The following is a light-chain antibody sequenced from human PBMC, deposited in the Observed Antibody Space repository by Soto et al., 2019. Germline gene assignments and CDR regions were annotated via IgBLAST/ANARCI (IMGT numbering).Light chain of an antibody. J-gene: IGKJ1*01. CDR3: QQYNSYPWT. Sequence: IQMTQSPSSLSASVGYRVTITCRASQGIRNDLGWYQQEPGKAPKIMIYAASSLESGVPSRFSGSGYGTEFNLTISSLQTDDSATYYCQQYNSYPWTFGQGTKVDIK. CDR2: AAS. V-gene: IGKV1-17*01. CDR1: QGIRND.